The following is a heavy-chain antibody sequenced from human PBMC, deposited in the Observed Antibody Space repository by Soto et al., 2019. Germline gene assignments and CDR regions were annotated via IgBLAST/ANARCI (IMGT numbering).Heavy chain of an antibody. Sequence: GGSLRLSCAASGFTFSGYGMSWVRQAPGKGLYWVANIKEDGSEKNYVDSVRGRFTISRDNAKNSLYLQMNSLRAEDTAVYYCARGARIWGQGTMVT. CDR3: ARGARI. J-gene: IGHJ3*02. V-gene: IGHV3-7*01. CDR1: GFTFSGYG. CDR2: IKEDGSEK.